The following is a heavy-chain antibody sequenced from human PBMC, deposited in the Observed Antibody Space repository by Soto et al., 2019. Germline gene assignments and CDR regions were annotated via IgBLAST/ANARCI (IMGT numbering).Heavy chain of an antibody. Sequence: QVQLQESGPGLVKPSETLSLICTVSGGSISSKYWSWIRQPPGKGLEWIGYIYYSGSTNYNPSLKSRVTISVDTSENQFSLKLSSVTAADTAVYYCARGLEWFPDAFDIWGQGTMATVSS. D-gene: IGHD3-3*01. CDR3: ARGLEWFPDAFDI. J-gene: IGHJ3*02. CDR2: IYYSGST. CDR1: GGSISSKY. V-gene: IGHV4-59*01.